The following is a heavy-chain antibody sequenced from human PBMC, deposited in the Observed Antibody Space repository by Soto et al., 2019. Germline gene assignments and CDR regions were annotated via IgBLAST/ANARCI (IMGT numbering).Heavy chain of an antibody. J-gene: IGHJ4*02. CDR2: INHSGST. D-gene: IGHD3-10*01. Sequence: PSETLSLTCAVYGGSFSGYYLSWIRQPPGKGLEWIGEINHSGSTNYNPSLKSRVTISVDTSKNQFSLKLSSVTAADTAVYYCARAYSLWSTFGYYFDYWGQGTLVTVSS. CDR3: ARAYSLWSTFGYYFDY. CDR1: GGSFSGYY. V-gene: IGHV4-34*01.